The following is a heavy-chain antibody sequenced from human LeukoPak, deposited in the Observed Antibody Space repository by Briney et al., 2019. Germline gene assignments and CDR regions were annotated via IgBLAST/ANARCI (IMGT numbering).Heavy chain of an antibody. Sequence: ETLSLTCTVSGGSVSSGSYYWSWVRQAPGKGLEWVSVIYSGGSTYYADSVKGRFTISRDNSKNTLYLQMNSLRAEDTAVYYCARGGRFWSGYYGVGWFDPWGQGTLVTVSS. J-gene: IGHJ5*02. V-gene: IGHV3-53*01. CDR1: GGSVSSGSYY. D-gene: IGHD3-3*01. CDR2: IYSGGST. CDR3: ARGGRFWSGYYGVGWFDP.